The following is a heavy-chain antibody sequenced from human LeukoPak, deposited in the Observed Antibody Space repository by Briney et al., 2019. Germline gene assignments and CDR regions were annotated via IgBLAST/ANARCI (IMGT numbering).Heavy chain of an antibody. Sequence: GGSLRLSCAASGITFTTYAMSWVRPAPGKGLEGVSPITGCVYRRYYAHSGKGGCTVSKDVSKHAPYLETNSVKAEGTGLYCVAKARYGSGTYSAFDIWGQGTRVTVSS. CDR3: AKARYGSGTYSAFDI. V-gene: IGHV3-23*01. CDR1: GITFTTYA. D-gene: IGHD3-10*01. CDR2: ITGCVYRR. J-gene: IGHJ3*02.